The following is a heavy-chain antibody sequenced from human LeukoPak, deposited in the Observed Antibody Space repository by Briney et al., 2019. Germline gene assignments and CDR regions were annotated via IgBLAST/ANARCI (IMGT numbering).Heavy chain of an antibody. D-gene: IGHD3-10*01. CDR2: INHSGST. J-gene: IGHJ4*02. CDR3: ARHGGSGAPDN. CDR1: GGSFSGYY. Sequence: SETLSLTCAVYGGSFSGYYWSWLRQPPGKGLEWIGEINHSGSTNYNPSLKSRATISVDTSKNQFSLKLNSVTATDTAVYYCARHGGSGAPDNWGQGTLVTVSS. V-gene: IGHV4-34*01.